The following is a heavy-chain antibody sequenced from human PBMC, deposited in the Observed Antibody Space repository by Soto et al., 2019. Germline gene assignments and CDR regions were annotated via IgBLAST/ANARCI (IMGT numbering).Heavy chain of an antibody. V-gene: IGHV1-3*01. CDR2: INAGNGNT. CDR1: GYTFTSYA. Sequence: ASVKVSCKASGYTFTSYAMNWVRQAPGQRLEWMGWINAGNGNTKYSQKFQGRVTITRDTSASTAYMELSSLRSEDTAVYYCARGYYYDSSGYHWLFDYWGQGTLVTVSS. CDR3: ARGYYYDSSGYHWLFDY. J-gene: IGHJ4*02. D-gene: IGHD3-22*01.